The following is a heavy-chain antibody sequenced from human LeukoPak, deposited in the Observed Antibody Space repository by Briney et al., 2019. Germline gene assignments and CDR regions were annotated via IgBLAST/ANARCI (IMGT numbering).Heavy chain of an antibody. Sequence: GGSLRLSCAASGFTFSNYAMSWVRQAPGKGLEWVSGIYGRGGTTYYADSVKGRFIVSRDNSKNSLSLQMNSLRAEDTAVYYCARVVGRNWYLDLWGRGTQVTVSS. CDR3: ARVVGRNWYLDL. CDR1: GFTFSNYA. CDR2: IYGRGGTT. V-gene: IGHV3-23*01. D-gene: IGHD1-14*01. J-gene: IGHJ2*01.